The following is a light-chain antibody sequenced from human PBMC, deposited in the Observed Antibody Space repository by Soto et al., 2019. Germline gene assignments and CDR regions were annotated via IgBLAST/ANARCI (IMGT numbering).Light chain of an antibody. CDR1: QSLSSW. V-gene: IGKV1-5*03. Sequence: DTQMTQSPSTLSASVGDRVTITCRASQSLSSWLAWYQQKPGKAPKLLVYKASSLKIGVPPRFSGSESGTEFSLTISSLQPDDFATYYCQQYNTYPWTFGQGTKVEFK. CDR3: QQYNTYPWT. J-gene: IGKJ1*01. CDR2: KAS.